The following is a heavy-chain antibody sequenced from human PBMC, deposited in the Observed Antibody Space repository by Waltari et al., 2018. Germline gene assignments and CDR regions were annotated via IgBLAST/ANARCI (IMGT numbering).Heavy chain of an antibody. J-gene: IGHJ5*01. Sequence: QVQLRQSGPGLVKPSQTLSLTCAISGDTVSSNTVILNWIRQSPSRGLEWLGRIYYRSKWFNDYADSVESRMTITPDTSKNQFSLQLNSVTPEDTAVYYCARDRAYTWNDGRWFDSWGQGTLVTVSS. CDR2: IYYRSKWFN. D-gene: IGHD1-1*01. CDR1: GDTVSSNTVI. V-gene: IGHV6-1*01. CDR3: ARDRAYTWNDGRWFDS.